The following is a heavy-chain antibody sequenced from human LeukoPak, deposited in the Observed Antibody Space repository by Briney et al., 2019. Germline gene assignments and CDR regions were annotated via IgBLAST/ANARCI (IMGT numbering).Heavy chain of an antibody. Sequence: GGSLRLSCEASGVTFSSYVMSWVRQAPGKGLEWVSVIYSGGSTYYADSVKGRFTISRDNSKNTLYLQMNSLRAEDTAVYYCARSWPNFDYWGQGTLVTVSS. CDR2: IYSGGST. V-gene: IGHV3-66*01. CDR3: ARSWPNFDY. J-gene: IGHJ4*02. CDR1: GVTFSSYV.